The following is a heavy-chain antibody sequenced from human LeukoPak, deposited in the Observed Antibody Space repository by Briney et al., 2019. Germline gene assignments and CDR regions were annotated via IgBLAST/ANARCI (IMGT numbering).Heavy chain of an antibody. D-gene: IGHD6-19*01. CDR1: GFTFSSYA. V-gene: IGHV3-23*01. J-gene: IGHJ4*02. CDR2: ISGSGGST. Sequence: GGSLRLSCAASGFTFSSYAMSWVRQAPGKGLEWVSAISGSGGSTYYADPVKGRFTISRDNSKNTLYLQMNSLRAEDTAVYYCAKGPRSSGWRIGPDYWGQGTLVTVSS. CDR3: AKGPRSSGWRIGPDY.